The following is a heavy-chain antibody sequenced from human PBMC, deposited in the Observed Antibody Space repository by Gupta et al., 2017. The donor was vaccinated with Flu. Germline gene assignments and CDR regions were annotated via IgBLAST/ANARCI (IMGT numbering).Heavy chain of an antibody. Sequence: QVQLVESGGGVVQPGRSLRLSCAASGFTFSSYGMHWVRQAPGKGLEWVAVISYDGSNKYYADSVKGRFTISRDNSKNTLYLQMNSLRAEDTAVYYCAKDHGSSSIYYYYGMDVWGQGTTVTVSS. CDR1: GFTFSSYG. CDR3: AKDHGSSSIYYYYGMDV. CDR2: ISYDGSNK. D-gene: IGHD6-6*01. J-gene: IGHJ6*02. V-gene: IGHV3-30*18.